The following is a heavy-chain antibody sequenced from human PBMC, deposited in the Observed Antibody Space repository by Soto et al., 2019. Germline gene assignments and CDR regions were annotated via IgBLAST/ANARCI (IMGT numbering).Heavy chain of an antibody. J-gene: IGHJ4*02. V-gene: IGHV4-39*01. D-gene: IGHD3-22*01. CDR1: GGSISSGTYY. CDR3: ARASMIEAGFDY. CDR2: IYYSGST. Sequence: SETLSLTCTVSGGSISSGTYYWGWIRQPPGKGLEWIGNIYYSGSTYYNPSLNSRVTISVDTSKNQFSLKLTSVTAADTAVYYCARASMIEAGFDYWGQGTLVTVSS.